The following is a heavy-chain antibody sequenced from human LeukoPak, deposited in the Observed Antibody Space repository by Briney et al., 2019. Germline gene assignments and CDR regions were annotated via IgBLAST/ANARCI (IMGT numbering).Heavy chain of an antibody. Sequence: SETLSLTCTVSGYSINNGYYWGWFRQPPGKGLEWIGSIYHVGTTSYNPSPKSRVTISVDTSKNHFSLKLNSVTAADTAVYYCARDARGGNSYYFDYWGQGTLVTVSS. CDR2: IYHVGTT. CDR1: GYSINNGYY. V-gene: IGHV4-38-2*02. CDR3: ARDARGGNSYYFDY. J-gene: IGHJ4*02. D-gene: IGHD4-23*01.